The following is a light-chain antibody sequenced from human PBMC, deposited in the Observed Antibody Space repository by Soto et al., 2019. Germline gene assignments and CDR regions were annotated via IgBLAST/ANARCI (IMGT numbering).Light chain of an antibody. V-gene: IGKV3-15*01. CDR3: QQYKNWPL. CDR2: GAS. J-gene: IGKJ4*01. CDR1: QSVSSD. Sequence: EIVMTQSPATLSVSPGERATLSCRASQSVSSDLAWYQQRPGQAPRLLLYGASTRATGIPARFSGSGSGTEFTLAISSLQSEGFAVYYCQQYKNWPLVGGGTKVEIK.